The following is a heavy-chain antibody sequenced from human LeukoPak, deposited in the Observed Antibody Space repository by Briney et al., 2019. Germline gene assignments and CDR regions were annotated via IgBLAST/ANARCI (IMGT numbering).Heavy chain of an antibody. D-gene: IGHD3-16*02. CDR1: GYTFTGYY. CDR2: INPNSGST. V-gene: IGHV1-2*02. Sequence: GASVKVSCKASGYTFTGYYMHWVRQAPGQGLEWMGWINPNSGSTNYAQKFQGRVTMTRDTSISTAYMELSRLRSDDTAVYYCARTHFYVWGSYRYGRYFDYWGQGTLVTVSS. J-gene: IGHJ4*02. CDR3: ARTHFYVWGSYRYGRYFDY.